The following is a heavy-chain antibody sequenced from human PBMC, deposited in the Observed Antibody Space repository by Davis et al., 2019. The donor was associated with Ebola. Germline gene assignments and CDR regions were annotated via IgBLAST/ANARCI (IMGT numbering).Heavy chain of an antibody. D-gene: IGHD5-18*01. CDR2: VSPDGSER. J-gene: IGHJ4*02. CDR1: GFTFSSYS. V-gene: IGHV3-30*18. Sequence: GGSLRLSCAASGFTFSSYSMNWVRQAPGKGLEWVAVVSPDGSERRYVDSVKGRFTVSRDNPKNTLSLEMHSLRTDDTAIYYCAKGQRGYSNGFDYWGQGILVTVSS. CDR3: AKGQRGYSNGFDY.